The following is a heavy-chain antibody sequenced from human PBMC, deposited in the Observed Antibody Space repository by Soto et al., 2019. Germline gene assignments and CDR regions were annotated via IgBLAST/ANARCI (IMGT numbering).Heavy chain of an antibody. CDR3: ADGGNIVLVPAAMSH. V-gene: IGHV3-30-3*01. CDR1: GFTFSSYA. J-gene: IGHJ4*02. CDR2: ISYDGSNK. D-gene: IGHD2-2*01. Sequence: GGSLRLSCAASGFTFSSYAMHWVRQAPGKGLEWVAVISYDGSNKYYADSVKGRFTISRDNSKNTLYLQMNSLRAEDTAVYYCADGGNIVLVPAAMSHWGQGTLVTVS.